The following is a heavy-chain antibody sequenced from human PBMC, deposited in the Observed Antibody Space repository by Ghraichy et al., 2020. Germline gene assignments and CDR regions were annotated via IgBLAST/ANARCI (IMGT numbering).Heavy chain of an antibody. CDR1: GGSVSSDSYY. J-gene: IGHJ3*02. V-gene: IGHV4-61*03. Sequence: SETLSLTCTVSGGSVSSDSYYWTWIRQPPGKGLEWIGDIYYSGRTNYNTSLKSRVTISVDTSKNHFSLKLSSVTAADTAVYYCAASGNQSRLGPFDIWGQGTMVTVSS. D-gene: IGHD1-26*01. CDR2: IYYSGRT. CDR3: AASGNQSRLGPFDI.